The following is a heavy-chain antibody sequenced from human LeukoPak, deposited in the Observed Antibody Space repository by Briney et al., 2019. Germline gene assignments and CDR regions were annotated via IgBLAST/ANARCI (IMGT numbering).Heavy chain of an antibody. CDR2: INHSGST. J-gene: IGHJ4*02. V-gene: IGHV4-34*01. CDR1: GGSFSGYY. CDR3: ARSGSYLGNFDY. Sequence: PSETLSLTCSVYGGSFSGYYWSWIRQPPGKGLEWIGEINHSGSTNYNPSLKSRVTISVDTSKNQFSLKLSSVTAADTAVYYCARSGSYLGNFDYWGQGTLVTVSS. D-gene: IGHD1-26*01.